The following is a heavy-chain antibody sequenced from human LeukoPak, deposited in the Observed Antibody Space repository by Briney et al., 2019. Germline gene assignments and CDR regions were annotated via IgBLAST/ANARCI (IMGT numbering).Heavy chain of an antibody. CDR3: ARVLTDSGYAGFQHYNGRDV. CDR1: GLTFSSYE. CDR2: ISSSGRTR. V-gene: IGHV3-48*03. Sequence: GGSLRLSCAASGLTFSSYELNWVRQAPGKGLEWVSYISSSGRTRKYADSVKGRFTTSRDNAKQSLYLQMNSLRAGDTAVDFCARVLTDSGYAGFQHYNGRDVWGQGTTVTVSS. J-gene: IGHJ6*02. D-gene: IGHD5-12*01.